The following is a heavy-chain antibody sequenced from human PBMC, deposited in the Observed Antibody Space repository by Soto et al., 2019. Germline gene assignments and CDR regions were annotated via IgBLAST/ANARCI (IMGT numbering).Heavy chain of an antibody. V-gene: IGHV1-24*01. CDR2: FDPEDGET. Sequence: ASVKVSCKVSGYTLTELSMHWVRQAPGKGLEWMGGFDPEDGETIYAQKFQGRATMTEDTSTDTAYMELSSLRSEDTAVYYCATMRIVVVPAASGNWFDPWGQGTLVTVSS. D-gene: IGHD2-2*01. J-gene: IGHJ5*02. CDR3: ATMRIVVVPAASGNWFDP. CDR1: GYTLTELS.